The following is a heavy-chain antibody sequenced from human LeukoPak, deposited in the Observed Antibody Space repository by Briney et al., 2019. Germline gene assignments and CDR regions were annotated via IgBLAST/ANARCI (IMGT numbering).Heavy chain of an antibody. CDR1: GFTFTSYW. CDR2: IKQDGSDK. V-gene: IGHV3-7*01. J-gene: IGHJ4*02. CDR3: ARRNLFDY. Sequence: GGSLRLSCAASGFTFTSYWMNWVRQAQGKGLKWVAGIKQDGSDKYYVDSVKGRFTISRDNAKNSVYLQMNSLRADDTAVYYCARRNLFDYWGQGTLVTVSS.